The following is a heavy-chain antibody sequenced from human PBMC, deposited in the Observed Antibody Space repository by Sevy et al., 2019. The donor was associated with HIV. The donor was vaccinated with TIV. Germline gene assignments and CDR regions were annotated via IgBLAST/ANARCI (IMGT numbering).Heavy chain of an antibody. V-gene: IGHV3-7*01. D-gene: IGHD1-26*01. CDR3: ARGVGLDC. J-gene: IGHJ4*02. CDR1: GFTFSPYW. CDR2: IRPDGSDK. Sequence: GGSLRLSCAASGFTFSPYWMTWVRQAPGKGLEWVANIRPDGSDKYYVDSVKGRFTISRDNAKNSLYLQINSLRADDTAVYYCARGVGLDCWGQGALVTVSS.